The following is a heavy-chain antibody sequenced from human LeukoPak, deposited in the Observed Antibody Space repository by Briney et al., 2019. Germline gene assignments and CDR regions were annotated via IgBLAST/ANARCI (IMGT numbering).Heavy chain of an antibody. CDR1: GGSFSGYY. J-gene: IGHJ5*02. CDR2: INHSGST. V-gene: IGHV4-34*01. CDR3: ARGRLYSWFDP. Sequence: KASETLSLTCAVYGGSFSGYYWSWIRQPPGKGLEWIGEINHSGSTNYNPSLKSRVTISVDTSKNQFSLKLSSVTAADTAVYYCARGRLYSWFDPWGQGTLVTVSS. D-gene: IGHD2-21*01.